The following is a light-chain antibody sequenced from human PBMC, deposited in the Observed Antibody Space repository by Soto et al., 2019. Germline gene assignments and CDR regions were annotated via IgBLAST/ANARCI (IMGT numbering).Light chain of an antibody. CDR3: ATWDDSLNKPV. CDR1: STNIGSNY. J-gene: IGLJ3*02. V-gene: IGLV1-47*02. Sequence: QSVLTQPPSASGTPGQRVTISCSGSSTNIGSNYVYWYQQVPGTAPKLLIYSNNQRPSGVPDRFSASKSGTSASLAISGLRSEDEAAFYCATWDDSLNKPVFCGGTKLTVL. CDR2: SNN.